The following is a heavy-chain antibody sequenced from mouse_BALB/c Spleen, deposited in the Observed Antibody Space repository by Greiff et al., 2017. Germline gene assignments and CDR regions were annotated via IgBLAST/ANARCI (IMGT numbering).Heavy chain of an antibody. D-gene: IGHD1-1*01. Sequence: QVQLQQPGAELVKPGASVKLSCKASGYTFTSYWMHWVKQRPGQGLEWIGEIDPSDSYTNYNQKFKGKATLTVDKSSSTAYMQLSSLTSEDSAVYYCAITTVVATKGDYFDYWGQGTTLTVSS. CDR2: IDPSDSYT. V-gene: IGHV1-69*02. J-gene: IGHJ2*01. CDR3: AITTVVATKGDYFDY. CDR1: GYTFTSYW.